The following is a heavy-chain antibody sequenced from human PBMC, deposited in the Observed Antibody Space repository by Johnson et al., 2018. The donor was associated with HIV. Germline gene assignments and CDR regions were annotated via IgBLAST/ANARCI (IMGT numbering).Heavy chain of an antibody. V-gene: IGHV3-66*02. CDR3: AKALRIFGSGVKEAFDI. Sequence: VHLVESGGGLAKPAWSLRLSCAASGFTVSSNYMSWVRQAPGKGLEWVSVIYSGGSTYYADSVKGRFTISRDNSKNTLYLQMNSLRAEDTAVYYCAKALRIFGSGVKEAFDIWGQGTMVTVSS. CDR1: GFTVSSNY. D-gene: IGHD3-10*01. CDR2: IYSGGST. J-gene: IGHJ3*02.